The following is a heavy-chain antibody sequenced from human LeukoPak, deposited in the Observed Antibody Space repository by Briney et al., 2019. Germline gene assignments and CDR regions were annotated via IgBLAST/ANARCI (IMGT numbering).Heavy chain of an antibody. CDR3: AVSNGGYGP. D-gene: IGHD1-26*01. CDR2: INSDGTTK. Sequence: PGGSLRLSCASSAFTFTAYWMLWVRQDPRQGLLWGAHINSDGTTKNYADSVKGRFTISRHNAKNALLPQMSRLRAEETAVYFCAVSNGGYGPWGQGALVTVSS. V-gene: IGHV3-74*01. J-gene: IGHJ5*02. CDR1: AFTFTAYW.